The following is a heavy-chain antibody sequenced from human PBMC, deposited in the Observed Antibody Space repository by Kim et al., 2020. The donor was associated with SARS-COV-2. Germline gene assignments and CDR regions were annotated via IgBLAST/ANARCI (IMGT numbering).Heavy chain of an antibody. CDR3: AGDPSGGSSWSRLPKYTMDV. CDR2: IKQDGGEE. CDR1: GFTFSTYW. D-gene: IGHD6-13*01. V-gene: IGHV3-7*05. Sequence: GGSLRLSCAASGFTFSTYWMNWVRQAPGKGLEWVANIKQDGGEEYYVDSLKGRFTISRDNAKNSLYLQMNSLRAEDTAVYYCAGDPSGGSSWSRLPKYTMDVWGQGTTVTVSS. J-gene: IGHJ6*02.